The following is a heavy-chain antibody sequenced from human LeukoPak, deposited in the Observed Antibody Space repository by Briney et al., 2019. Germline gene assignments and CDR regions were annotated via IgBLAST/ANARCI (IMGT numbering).Heavy chain of an antibody. CDR3: ARDGKYDSSGYSLALDT. V-gene: IGHV1-18*01. Sequence: ASVKVSCKTSSYSFINFGITWVRQAPGQGLEWMGWISPYNGDTKYAQNVQGRVTMTTDTSTSTAYMELRSLTSDETAVYYCARDGKYDSSGYSLALDTWGQGTMVTISS. CDR1: SYSFINFG. J-gene: IGHJ3*02. CDR2: ISPYNGDT. D-gene: IGHD3-22*01.